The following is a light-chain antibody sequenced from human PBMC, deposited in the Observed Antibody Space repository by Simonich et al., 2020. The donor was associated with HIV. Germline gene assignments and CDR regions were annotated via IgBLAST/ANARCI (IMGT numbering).Light chain of an antibody. J-gene: IGKJ1*01. CDR3: QQYNNWPLTWT. Sequence: EIVMTQSPATLSVSPGERATPSCRASQSVSSNLAWYKQKPGQAPRLLTYGASTRATGIPARFSGSGSGTEFTLTISSLQSEDFAVYYCQQYNNWPLTWTFGQGTKVEIK. V-gene: IGKV3-15*01. CDR2: GAS. CDR1: QSVSSN.